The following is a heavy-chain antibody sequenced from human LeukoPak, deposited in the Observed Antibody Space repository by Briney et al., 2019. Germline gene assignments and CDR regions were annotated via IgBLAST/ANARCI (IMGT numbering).Heavy chain of an antibody. V-gene: IGHV4-39*07. J-gene: IGHJ4*02. Sequence: PSETLSLTCTVSGGSISSSSYYWGWIRQPPGKGLEWIGSIYYSGRTPYNPSLKSRVTISVDTSRNQFSLKLSSVTAADTAVYYCARDRYFDSSGYYYSKYYFDYWGQGTLVTVSS. CDR2: IYYSGRT. D-gene: IGHD3-22*01. CDR1: GGSISSSSYY. CDR3: ARDRYFDSSGYYYSKYYFDY.